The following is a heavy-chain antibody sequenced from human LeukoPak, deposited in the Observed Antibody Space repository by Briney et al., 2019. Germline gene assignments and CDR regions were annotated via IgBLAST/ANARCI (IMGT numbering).Heavy chain of an antibody. Sequence: PSETLSLTCAVYGGPFSTYYWSWIRQPPGKGLEWIGDIYHTGSTTYSPSLKSRVTISVDTSKKQFSLSLNSVTAADTAVYYCARVGYPTQRRVLSAVTIPTAGAFDVWGQGTLVTVSS. V-gene: IGHV4-34*01. CDR1: GGPFSTYY. CDR3: ARVGYPTQRRVLSAVTIPTAGAFDV. J-gene: IGHJ3*01. CDR2: IYHTGST. D-gene: IGHD4-17*01.